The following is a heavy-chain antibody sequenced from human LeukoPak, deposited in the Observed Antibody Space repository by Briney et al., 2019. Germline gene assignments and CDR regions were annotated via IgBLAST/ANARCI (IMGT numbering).Heavy chain of an antibody. Sequence: SETLSLTCTVSGGSISSYYWSWIRQPPGKGLEWIGDIYHGGSTNYNPSLKSRVTISVDTSKNQFFLKLTSVTAADTAVYYCARERRGGNSYFDYWGQGTLVTVSS. J-gene: IGHJ4*02. D-gene: IGHD4-23*01. CDR3: ARERRGGNSYFDY. V-gene: IGHV4-59*13. CDR2: IYHGGST. CDR1: GGSISSYY.